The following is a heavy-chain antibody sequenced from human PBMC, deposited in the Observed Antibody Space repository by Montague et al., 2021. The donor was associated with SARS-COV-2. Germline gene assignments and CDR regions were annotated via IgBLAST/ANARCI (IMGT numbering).Heavy chain of an antibody. D-gene: IGHD2-2*01. CDR3: VRFRFCSSTSYNAGICGYFDS. J-gene: IGHJ4*02. V-gene: IGHV4-4*07. CDR2: IYSSGNA. Sequence: SETLSLTCTVSGGSINYYYWHWLRQSAAKGLEWIGRIYSSGNANYSPSLKSRVTMSVDTSQNQFSLKLNSLTAADTAVYYCVRFRFCSSTSYNAGICGYFDSWGQGIRVTVSS. CDR1: GGSINYYY.